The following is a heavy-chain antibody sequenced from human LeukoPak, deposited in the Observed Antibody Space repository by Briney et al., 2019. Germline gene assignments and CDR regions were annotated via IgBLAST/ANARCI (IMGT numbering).Heavy chain of an antibody. CDR3: ARSPDGSSAIEY. V-gene: IGHV4-59*08. Sequence: SETLSPTCTVSGGSISSSYWSWIRQPPGKGLEWIGYISYSGSTSYNPSLKSRVTISVDTSKNQFSLNLSSVTAADTAVYYCARSPDGSSAIEYWGQGTLVTVSS. J-gene: IGHJ4*02. CDR2: ISYSGST. D-gene: IGHD2-15*01. CDR1: GGSISSSY.